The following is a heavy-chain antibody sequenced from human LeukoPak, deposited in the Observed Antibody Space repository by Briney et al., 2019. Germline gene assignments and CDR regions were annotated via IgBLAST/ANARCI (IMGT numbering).Heavy chain of an antibody. D-gene: IGHD6-19*01. CDR2: IYYSGST. J-gene: IGHJ4*02. Sequence: SETLSLTCTVSGGSISSYYWSWIRQPPGKGLEWIGYIYYSGSTNYNPSLKSRVTISVDTSKNQFSLKLSSVTTADTAVYYCARAPQWLFYFDYWGQGTLVTVSS. CDR1: GGSISSYY. CDR3: ARAPQWLFYFDY. V-gene: IGHV4-59*01.